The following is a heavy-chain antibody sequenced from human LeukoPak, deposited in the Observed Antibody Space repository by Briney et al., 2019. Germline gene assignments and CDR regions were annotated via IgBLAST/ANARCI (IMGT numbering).Heavy chain of an antibody. V-gene: IGHV4-34*12. D-gene: IGHD3-9*01. CDR3: ARDRGYDILTPNAFDI. Sequence: SETLSLTCAVYGESFSGYSWSWFRQPPGKGLEWIGEVIHGGSSNYNPSLKSRVTISVDTSKNQFSLKLSSVTAADTAVYYCARDRGYDILTPNAFDIWGQGTMVTVSS. CDR1: GESFSGYS. J-gene: IGHJ3*02. CDR2: VIHGGSS.